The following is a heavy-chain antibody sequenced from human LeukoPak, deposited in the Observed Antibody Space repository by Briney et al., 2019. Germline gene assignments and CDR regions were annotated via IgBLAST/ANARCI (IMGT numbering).Heavy chain of an antibody. Sequence: GGSLRLSCAASGFTFSSYGMHWVRQAPGKGLEWVAVISYDGSNKYYADSVKGRFTISRDNSKNTLYLQMNSLRAEDTAVYYCAKGAGTFGYGMDVWGQGTTVTVSS. CDR2: ISYDGSNK. J-gene: IGHJ6*02. V-gene: IGHV3-30*18. D-gene: IGHD1-1*01. CDR1: GFTFSSYG. CDR3: AKGAGTFGYGMDV.